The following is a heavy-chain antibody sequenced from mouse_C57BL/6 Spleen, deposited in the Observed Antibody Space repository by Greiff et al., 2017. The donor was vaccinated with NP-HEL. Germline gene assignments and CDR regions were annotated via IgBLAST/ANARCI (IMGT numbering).Heavy chain of an antibody. J-gene: IGHJ2*01. CDR1: GYAFSSSW. D-gene: IGHD2-10*02. Sequence: VQLQQSGPELVKPRASVKISCKASGYAFSSSWMNWVKQRPGKGLEWIGRIYPGDGDTNYNGKFKGKATLTADKSSSTAYMQLISLTSEDSAVYFCARGRYGNYDYWGQGTTLTVSS. V-gene: IGHV1-82*01. CDR2: IYPGDGDT. CDR3: ARGRYGNYDY.